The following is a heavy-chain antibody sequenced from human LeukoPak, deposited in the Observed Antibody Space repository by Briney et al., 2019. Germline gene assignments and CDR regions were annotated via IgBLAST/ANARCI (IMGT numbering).Heavy chain of an antibody. V-gene: IGHV4-59*08. CDR3: ARHDYETEYSSSYYWFDP. Sequence: SETLSLTCTVSGGSISSYYWSWIRQPPGKGLEWIGYIYYSGSTNYNPSLKSRVTISVDTSKNQFSLKLSSVTAADTAVYYCARHDYETEYSSSYYWFDPWGQGTLVTVSS. CDR2: IYYSGST. D-gene: IGHD6-13*01. J-gene: IGHJ5*02. CDR1: GGSISSYY.